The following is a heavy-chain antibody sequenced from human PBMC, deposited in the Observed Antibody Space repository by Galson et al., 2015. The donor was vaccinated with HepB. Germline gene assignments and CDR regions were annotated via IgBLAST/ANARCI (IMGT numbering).Heavy chain of an antibody. CDR3: ARWVLHTSVTGTGDY. CDR1: GYTFSSYS. Sequence: SVKVSCKASGYTFSSYSITWVRQAPGQGLEWMGWISTYNGNTNYAQKVQGRVTMTTDTSTSTAYMELRSLTSDDTAVYYCARWVLHTSVTGTGDYWGQGTLDTVSS. CDR2: ISTYNGNT. V-gene: IGHV1-18*01. J-gene: IGHJ4*02. D-gene: IGHD6-19*01.